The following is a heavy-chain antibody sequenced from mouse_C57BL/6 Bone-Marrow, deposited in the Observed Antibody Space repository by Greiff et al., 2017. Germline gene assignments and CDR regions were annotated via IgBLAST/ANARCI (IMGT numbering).Heavy chain of an antibody. J-gene: IGHJ3*01. CDR2: IHPSDSDT. D-gene: IGHD2-3*01. V-gene: IGHV1-74*01. CDR3: AIKVSTVAY. CDR1: GYTFTGYW. Sequence: QVQLQQPGAELVMPGASVKLSCKASGYTFTGYWMHWVKQRPGHGLEWIGRIHPSDSDTTYNHKFNGKATLTVDTSSSTAYMQLSSLESEDSAVYYCAIKVSTVAYWGQGTLVTVSA.